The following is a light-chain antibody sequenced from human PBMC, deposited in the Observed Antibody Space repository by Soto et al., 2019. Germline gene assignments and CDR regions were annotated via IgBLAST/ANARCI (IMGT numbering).Light chain of an antibody. CDR2: GTS. V-gene: IGKV3-15*01. J-gene: IGKJ2*01. CDR1: QNVGRN. Sequence: EIVRTQSPDTLSVSPGERATLSCRASQNVGRNVAWYQQRPGQAPRLLIHGTSTRAVDIPARFSGSVSGTEFTLTINSLQPEDFVIYYCQQYNNWPPMSTFGQGTQLEMK. CDR3: QQYNNWPPMST.